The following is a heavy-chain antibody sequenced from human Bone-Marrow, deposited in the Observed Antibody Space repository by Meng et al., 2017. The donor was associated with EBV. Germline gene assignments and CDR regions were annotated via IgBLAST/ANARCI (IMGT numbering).Heavy chain of an antibody. Sequence: QVQLPQWGAGLLKPSETLSLTCAVYGGSFSGYYWSWIRQPPGKGLEWIGEINHSGSTNYNPSLKSRVTISVDTSKNQFSLKLSSVTAADTAVYYCAASPGWWRLDYWGQGTLVTVSS. J-gene: IGHJ4*02. V-gene: IGHV4-34*01. CDR1: GGSFSGYY. D-gene: IGHD6-19*01. CDR2: INHSGST. CDR3: AASPGWWRLDY.